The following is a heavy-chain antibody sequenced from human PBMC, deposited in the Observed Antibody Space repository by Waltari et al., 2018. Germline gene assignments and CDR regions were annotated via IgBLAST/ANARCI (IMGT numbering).Heavy chain of an antibody. J-gene: IGHJ2*01. CDR3: ARLGPYWYFDL. CDR2: IYHGGST. CDR1: GYSISSGYY. V-gene: IGHV4-38-2*01. Sequence: QVQLQASGPGLVKPSETLSLTCAVSGYSISSGYYWGWTRQPPGKGLEWSGRIYHGGSTNYNPSLNSRVTISVDTSKHQCSLNLLSVTAADTAVYYWARLGPYWYFDLWGRGTLVTVSS.